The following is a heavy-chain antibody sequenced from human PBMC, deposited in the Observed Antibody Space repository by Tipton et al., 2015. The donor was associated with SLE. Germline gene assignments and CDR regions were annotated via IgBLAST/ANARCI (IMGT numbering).Heavy chain of an antibody. V-gene: IGHV3-49*04. Sequence: SLRLSCTTSGFNFGDYEMSCVRQAPGRGLEWVGFITTEAYGGTTEYAASVKGRFTISRDDSKSIAYLQMSSLKTEDTDVYYCTRDWYGSGNGLTSHGFDFWDQGTVVTVSS. CDR2: ITTEAYGGTT. D-gene: IGHD6-19*01. CDR1: GFNFGDYE. CDR3: TRDWYGSGNGLTSHGFDF. J-gene: IGHJ3*01.